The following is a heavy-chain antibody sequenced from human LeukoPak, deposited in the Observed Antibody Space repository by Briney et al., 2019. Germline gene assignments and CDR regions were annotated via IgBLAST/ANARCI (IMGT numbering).Heavy chain of an antibody. J-gene: IGHJ4*02. CDR2: IKQDGSEK. CDR3: ARGRISPRWRFDY. Sequence: PGGSLRLSCAASGFTFSSYWMSWVRQAPGKGLEWVANIKQDGSEKYYVDSVKGRFTISRDNAKNSLYLQMNSLRAEDTAVYYCARGRISPRWRFDYWGQGTLVTVSS. V-gene: IGHV3-7*01. D-gene: IGHD6-6*01. CDR1: GFTFSSYW.